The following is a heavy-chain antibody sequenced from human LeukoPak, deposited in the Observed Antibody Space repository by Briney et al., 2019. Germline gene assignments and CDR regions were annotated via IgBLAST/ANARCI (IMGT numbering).Heavy chain of an antibody. J-gene: IGHJ4*02. D-gene: IGHD6-13*01. CDR2: ISGSGGST. Sequence: GGSFRHSCAASRFTFISYAMCWVRPAPGKGLEWVSAISGSGGSTHYPDPVKGRFTIYRDNSKNTLYLQMNSLRAEDTAVYYCAKHSSSWYYFDYWGQGTLVTVSS. CDR3: AKHSSSWYYFDY. V-gene: IGHV3-23*01. CDR1: RFTFISYA.